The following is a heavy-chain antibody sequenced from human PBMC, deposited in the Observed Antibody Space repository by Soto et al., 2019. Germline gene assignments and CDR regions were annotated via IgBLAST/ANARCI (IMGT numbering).Heavy chain of an antibody. V-gene: IGHV1-3*01. CDR1: GYTFTSYA. CDR3: ARGYSYGTNWFDP. J-gene: IGHJ5*02. Sequence: ASVKVSCKASGYTFTSYAMHWVRQAPGQRLEWMGWINAGNGNTKYSQKFQGRVTITRDTSASTAYMELRSLRSEDTAVYYCARGYSYGTNWFDPWGQGTLVTVSS. D-gene: IGHD5-18*01. CDR2: INAGNGNT.